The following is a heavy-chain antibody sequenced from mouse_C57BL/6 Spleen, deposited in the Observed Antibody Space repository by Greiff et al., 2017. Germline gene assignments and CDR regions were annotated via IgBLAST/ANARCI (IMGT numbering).Heavy chain of an antibody. J-gene: IGHJ4*01. CDR3: ARDYYGQSYYAMDY. CDR2: LYPGDGDT. Sequence: QVQLKESGAELVKPGASVKISCKASGYAFSSYWMNWVKQRPGKGLEWIGQLYPGDGDTNYNGKFKGKATLTADKSSSTAYMQLSSLTSEDSAVYFCARDYYGQSYYAMDYWGQGTSVTVSS. CDR1: GYAFSSYW. V-gene: IGHV1-80*01. D-gene: IGHD1-1*01.